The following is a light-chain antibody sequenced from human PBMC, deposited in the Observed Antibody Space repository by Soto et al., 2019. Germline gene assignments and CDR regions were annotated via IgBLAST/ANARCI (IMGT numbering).Light chain of an antibody. Sequence: QSVLTQPPSASGTPGQRVTISCSGSDSNIGRNTVNWYQYLPGTAPKLVIFSHNKRPSGVPDRFSGSTSGTSASLAISDLQSEDEAYYYCSSGDDSRTGVVFGGGTKLTVL. CDR2: SHN. J-gene: IGLJ3*02. V-gene: IGLV1-44*01. CDR3: SSGDDSRTGVV. CDR1: DSNIGRNT.